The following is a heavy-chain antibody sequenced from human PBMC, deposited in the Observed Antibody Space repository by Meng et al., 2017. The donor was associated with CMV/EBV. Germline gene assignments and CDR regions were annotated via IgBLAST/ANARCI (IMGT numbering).Heavy chain of an antibody. CDR2: IYYSGST. D-gene: IGHD6-19*01. V-gene: IGHV4-59*01. Sequence: SETLSLTCTVSGSSISSYYWSWIRQPPGKGLEWIGYIYYSGSTNYNPSLKSRVTISVDTSKNQFSLKLSSVTAADTAVYYCARGSSETPYSSGSYYYYYGMDVWGQGTTVTVSS. J-gene: IGHJ6*02. CDR3: ARGSSETPYSSGSYYYYYGMDV. CDR1: GSSISSYY.